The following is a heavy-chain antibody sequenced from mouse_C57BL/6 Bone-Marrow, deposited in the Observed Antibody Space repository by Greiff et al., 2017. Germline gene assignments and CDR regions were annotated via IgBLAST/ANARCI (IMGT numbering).Heavy chain of an antibody. CDR2: IDPENGDT. V-gene: IGHV14-4*01. D-gene: IGHD1-1*01. CDR1: GFNIKDDY. J-gene: IGHJ1*03. Sequence: EVNVVESGAELVRPGASVKLSCTASGFNIKDDYMHWVKQRPEQGLEWIGWIDPENGDTEYASKFQGKATITADTSSNTAYLQLSSLTSEDTAVYYCTYYGSSYWWYFDVWGTGTTVTVSS. CDR3: TYYGSSYWWYFDV.